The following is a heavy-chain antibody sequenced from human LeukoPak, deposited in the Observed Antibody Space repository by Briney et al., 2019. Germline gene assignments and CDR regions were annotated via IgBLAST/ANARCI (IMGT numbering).Heavy chain of an antibody. D-gene: IGHD2-8*01. CDR3: ARDGVLIYYFDY. J-gene: IGHJ4*02. CDR2: IKQDGSEK. V-gene: IGHV3-7*01. CDR1: GFTFSRYW. Sequence: GGSLRLSCAASGFTFSRYWMSWVRQAPGKEVEWVANIKQDGSEKYYVDSVKGRLTISRDNAKNSLYLQMNSLRAEDTAVYYCARDGVLIYYFDYWGQGTLVTVSS.